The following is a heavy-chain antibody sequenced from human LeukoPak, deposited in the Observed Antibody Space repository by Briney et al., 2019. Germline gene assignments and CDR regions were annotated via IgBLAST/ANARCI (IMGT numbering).Heavy chain of an antibody. J-gene: IGHJ4*02. CDR3: AKEGLLGGYYFDL. Sequence: PGRSLRLSCAASGFTFSRYSMAWVRQAPGRGLDWVSTIGGRGGPRTFYADSVKGRFTISRDNSKDTVYLQMDTLGAEDTAVYFCAKEGLLGGYYFDLWGQGTPVTVS. V-gene: IGHV3-23*01. CDR1: GFTFSRYS. D-gene: IGHD2-8*02. CDR2: IGGRGGPRT.